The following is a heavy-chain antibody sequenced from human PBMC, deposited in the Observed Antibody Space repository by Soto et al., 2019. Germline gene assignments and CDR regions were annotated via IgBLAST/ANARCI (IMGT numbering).Heavy chain of an antibody. D-gene: IGHD6-19*01. CDR2: ISGSGGST. Sequence: PGGSLRLSCAASGFTFSSYAMSWVRQAPGKGLEWVSAISGSGGSTYYADSVKGRFTISRDNSKNTLYLQMNSLRAEDTAVYYCAKGIAGGQWLPKPYYFDYWGQGTLVTVSS. CDR1: GFTFSSYA. CDR3: AKGIAGGQWLPKPYYFDY. V-gene: IGHV3-23*01. J-gene: IGHJ4*02.